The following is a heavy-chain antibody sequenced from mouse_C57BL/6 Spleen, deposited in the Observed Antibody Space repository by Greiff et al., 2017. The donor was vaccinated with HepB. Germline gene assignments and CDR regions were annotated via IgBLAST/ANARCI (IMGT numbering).Heavy chain of an antibody. CDR2: IYPGDGDT. J-gene: IGHJ2*01. Sequence: VQLVESGPELVKPGASVKISCKASGYAFSSSWMNWVKQRPGKGLEWIGRIYPGDGDTNYNGKFKGKATLTADKSSSTAYMQLSSLTSEDSAVYFCARMPTSYYFDYWGQGTTLTVSS. CDR3: ARMPTSYYFDY. V-gene: IGHV1-82*01. CDR1: GYAFSSSW.